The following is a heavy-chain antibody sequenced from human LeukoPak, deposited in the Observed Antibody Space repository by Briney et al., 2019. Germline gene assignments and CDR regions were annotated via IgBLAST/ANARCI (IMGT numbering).Heavy chain of an antibody. D-gene: IGHD2-21*02. CDR1: GYTFTGYY. CDR3: ARMISYCGGDCRADDY. V-gene: IGHV1-2*02. J-gene: IGHJ4*02. CDR2: INPNSGGT. Sequence: ASVKVSCKASGYTFTGYYMHWVRQAPGQELEWMGWINPNSGGTNYAQKFQGRVTMTKDTSISTAYMELSRLRSDDTAVYYCARMISYCGGDCRADDYWGQGTLVTVSS.